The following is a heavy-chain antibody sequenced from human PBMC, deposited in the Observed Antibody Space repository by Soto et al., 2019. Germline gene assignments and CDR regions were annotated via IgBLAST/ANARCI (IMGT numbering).Heavy chain of an antibody. J-gene: IGHJ6*02. V-gene: IGHV1-18*01. CDR2: ISAYNGNT. Sequence: ASVKVSCKASGYTFISYGISWVRQAPGQGLEWMGWISAYNGNTNYAQKLQGRVTRTTDTSTSTAYMELRSLRSDDTAVYYCARDKGARFLEWLSPDSTLSLLGRVGMDVWGQGTTVTVSS. CDR1: GYTFISYG. D-gene: IGHD3-3*01. CDR3: ARDKGARFLEWLSPDSTLSLLGRVGMDV.